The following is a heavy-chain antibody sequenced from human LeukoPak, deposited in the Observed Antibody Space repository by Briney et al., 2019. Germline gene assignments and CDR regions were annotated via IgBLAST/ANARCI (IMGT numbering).Heavy chain of an antibody. CDR1: GYTFTVYY. V-gene: IGHV1-2*02. J-gene: IGHJ4*02. CDR2: INPNSGGT. Sequence: ASVKVSCKASGYTFTVYYMHWVRQAPGQGLEWMGWINPNSGGTNYAQKFQGRVTMTRDTSISTAYMELSRLRSDDTAVYYCARDGVGANVFDYWGQGTLVTVSS. D-gene: IGHD1-26*01. CDR3: ARDGVGANVFDY.